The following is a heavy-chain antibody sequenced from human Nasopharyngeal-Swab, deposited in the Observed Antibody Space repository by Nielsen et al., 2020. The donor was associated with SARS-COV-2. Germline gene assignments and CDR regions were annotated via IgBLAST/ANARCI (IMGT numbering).Heavy chain of an antibody. CDR2: ISSSSSTI. CDR3: AKQIVVPAAPYFDY. J-gene: IGHJ4*02. Sequence: GESLKISCAASGFTFSSYSMNWVRQAPGKGLEWVSYISSSSSTIYYADSVKGRFTISRDNAKNSLYLQMNSLRAEDTAVYYCAKQIVVPAAPYFDYWGQGTLVTVSS. CDR1: GFTFSSYS. V-gene: IGHV3-48*01. D-gene: IGHD2-2*01.